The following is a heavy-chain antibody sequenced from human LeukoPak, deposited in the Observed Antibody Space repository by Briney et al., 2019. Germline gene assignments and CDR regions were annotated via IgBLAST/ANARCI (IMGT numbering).Heavy chain of an antibody. CDR3: ARGRFRDSGNCYLDY. Sequence: PGGSLRLSCAASGYTFSDYWMSWVRQAPGRGLERVANIKPDGRDKYHVDSVKGRFTISRDNAKASLYLLMNSLRAEDTAVYYCARGRFRDSGNCYLDYWGQGTLVTVSS. D-gene: IGHD4-23*01. CDR1: GYTFSDYW. CDR2: IKPDGRDK. V-gene: IGHV3-7*01. J-gene: IGHJ4*02.